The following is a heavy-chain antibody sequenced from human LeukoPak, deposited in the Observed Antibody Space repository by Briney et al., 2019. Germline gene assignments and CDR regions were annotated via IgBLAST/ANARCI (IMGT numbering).Heavy chain of an antibody. V-gene: IGHV4-59*01. CDR1: DGSISGYY. Sequence: SETLSLTCIVSDGSISGYYWSWIRHPPGKGPEWIGYISDSGSTNYNPSLKSRVTISVDTSKNQFSLRLRSVSAADTAAYYCARSRGSGNYFDSWGQGTLVTVSS. CDR2: ISDSGST. D-gene: IGHD3-10*01. CDR3: ARSRGSGNYFDS. J-gene: IGHJ4*02.